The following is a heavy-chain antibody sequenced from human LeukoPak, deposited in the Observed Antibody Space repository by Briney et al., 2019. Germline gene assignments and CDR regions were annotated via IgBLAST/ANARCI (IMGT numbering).Heavy chain of an antibody. Sequence: SVKVSCKASGGTFSSYAISWVRQAPGQGLEWMGGIIPILGTANYAQKFQGRVTITADESTSTAYMELSSLRSEDTAVYYCARARIAAAGTNWFDPWGQGTLVTVSS. CDR1: GGTFSSYA. J-gene: IGHJ5*02. CDR3: ARARIAAAGTNWFDP. V-gene: IGHV1-69*13. CDR2: IIPILGTA. D-gene: IGHD6-13*01.